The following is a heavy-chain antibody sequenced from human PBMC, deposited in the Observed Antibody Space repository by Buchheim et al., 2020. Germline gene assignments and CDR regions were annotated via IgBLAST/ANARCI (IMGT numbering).Heavy chain of an antibody. V-gene: IGHV1-8*01. CDR1: GYSLTSYD. D-gene: IGHD2-21*02. CDR2: MNPNSGNT. J-gene: IGHJ2*01. Sequence: QVQLVQSGAEVKKPGASVKVSCKASGYSLTSYDTHWVRQASGQGLEWVGWMNPNSGNTGYAQKFQGRVTMTRNISISTAHMELSSLRSEDTAVYHCARGFCGGDCYYNWYFDLWGRGTL. CDR3: ARGFCGGDCYYNWYFDL.